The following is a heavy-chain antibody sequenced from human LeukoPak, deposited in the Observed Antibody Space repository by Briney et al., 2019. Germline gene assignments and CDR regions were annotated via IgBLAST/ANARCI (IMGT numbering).Heavy chain of an antibody. CDR3: ASLYYCGSGSLDY. D-gene: IGHD3-10*01. CDR1: GFTFSSYS. V-gene: IGHV3-48*01. Sequence: GGSLRLSCAASGFTFSSYSMNWVRQAPGKGLEWVSYISSSSSTIYYADSVKGRFAISRDNAKNSLYLQMNSLRAEDTAVYYCASLYYCGSGSLDYWGQGTLVTVSS. CDR2: ISSSSSTI. J-gene: IGHJ4*02.